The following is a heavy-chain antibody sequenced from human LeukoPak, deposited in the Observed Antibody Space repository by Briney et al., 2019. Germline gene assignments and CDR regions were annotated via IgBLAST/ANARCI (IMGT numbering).Heavy chain of an antibody. J-gene: IGHJ3*02. V-gene: IGHV4-59*08. D-gene: IGHD6-6*01. CDR1: GGSISSDC. CDR2: IYYSGST. CDR3: ASSTSNIAARPTAFDI. Sequence: SETLSLTCTASGGSISSDCWSWIRQPPGKGLEWIGYIYYSGSTKYSPSLKSRVTISVDTSKNQFSLKLRSVTAADTAVYYCASSTSNIAARPTAFDIWGQGTMVTVSS.